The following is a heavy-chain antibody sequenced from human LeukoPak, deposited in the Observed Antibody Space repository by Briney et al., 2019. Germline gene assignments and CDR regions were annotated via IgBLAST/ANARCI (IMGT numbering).Heavy chain of an antibody. D-gene: IGHD5-24*01. CDR2: ISSSGSTI. CDR1: GFTFNTYG. CDR3: ARDLQRWLTEGDY. V-gene: IGHV3-48*04. Sequence: PGGSLRLSCAASGFTFNTYGMSWVRQAPGKGLEWVSYISSSGSTIYYADSVKGRFTISRDNAKNSLYLQMNSLRAEDTAVYYCARDLQRWLTEGDYWGQGTLVTVSS. J-gene: IGHJ4*02.